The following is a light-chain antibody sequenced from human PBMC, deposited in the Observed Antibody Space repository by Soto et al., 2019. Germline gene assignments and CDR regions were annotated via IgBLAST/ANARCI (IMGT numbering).Light chain of an antibody. Sequence: THSPGTLSLSPLQRATLSFMSIQSVRNGNFLAWYQQKAGQAPRLLIYSASSRATGIPDRFSGSGSGTDFTLTISRLEPEDFAVYYCKQYGYSPLPSAGGTKVDI. CDR2: SAS. V-gene: IGKV3-20*01. J-gene: IGKJ4*01. CDR1: QSVRNGNF. CDR3: KQYGYSPLP.